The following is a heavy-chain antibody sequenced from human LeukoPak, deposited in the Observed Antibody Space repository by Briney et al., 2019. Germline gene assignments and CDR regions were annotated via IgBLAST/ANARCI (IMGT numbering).Heavy chain of an antibody. Sequence: GGSLRLSCAASGFTFSSYEMNWVRQAPGRGLEWISYISSSGRTIYYADSVKGRFTISRDNAKNSLYLQMNSLRVEDTAVYYCARGGLTGEYGMDVWGQGTTVTVSS. CDR1: GFTFSSYE. D-gene: IGHD1-20*01. CDR3: ARGGLTGEYGMDV. V-gene: IGHV3-48*03. CDR2: ISSSGRTI. J-gene: IGHJ6*02.